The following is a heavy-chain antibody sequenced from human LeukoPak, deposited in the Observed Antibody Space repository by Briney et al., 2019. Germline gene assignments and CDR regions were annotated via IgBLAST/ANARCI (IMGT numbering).Heavy chain of an antibody. V-gene: IGHV1-18*01. J-gene: IGHJ3*02. CDR1: GYTFSDSG. CDR3: ARARRRAGSMLVSGSEYDI. CDR2: ISAYNGNT. Sequence: ASVKVSCKASGYTFSDSGLTWVRQAPRQGLEWMGWISAYNGNTNYAQKLQGRLTLTTDTSTSTAYMELRSLTSDDTAIYYCARARRRAGSMLVSGSEYDIWGQGTMVTVSS. D-gene: IGHD6-19*01.